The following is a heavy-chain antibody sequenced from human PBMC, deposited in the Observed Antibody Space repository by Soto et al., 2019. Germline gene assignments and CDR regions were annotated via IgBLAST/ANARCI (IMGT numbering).Heavy chain of an antibody. CDR1: GDSISSYY. Sequence: PSETLSLTCTVSGDSISSYYWGWIRQPPGKGLEWIGYIHYSGSTNYNPSLKSRVPISVDTPKNQFSLKVNSMTAADTAVYYCARGGLAARKGRWFDPWGQGTLVTVSS. CDR2: IHYSGST. D-gene: IGHD6-13*01. J-gene: IGHJ5*02. CDR3: ARGGLAARKGRWFDP. V-gene: IGHV4-59*01.